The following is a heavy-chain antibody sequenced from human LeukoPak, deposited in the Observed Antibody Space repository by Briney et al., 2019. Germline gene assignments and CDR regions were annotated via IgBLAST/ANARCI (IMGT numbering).Heavy chain of an antibody. J-gene: IGHJ6*03. V-gene: IGHV4-34*01. Sequence: SETLSLTCAVYGGSFSGYYWSWIRQPPGKGLEWIGEINHSGSTNYNPSLKSRVTISVDTSKNQFSLKLSSVTAADTAVYYCARAVQLERPPPLIDYYYMDVWGKGTTVTVSS. CDR2: INHSGST. D-gene: IGHD1-1*01. CDR1: GGSFSGYY. CDR3: ARAVQLERPPPLIDYYYMDV.